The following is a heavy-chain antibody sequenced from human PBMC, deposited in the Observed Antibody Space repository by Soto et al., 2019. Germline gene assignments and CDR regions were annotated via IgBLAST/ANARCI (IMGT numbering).Heavy chain of an antibody. CDR3: ASVMLRFSYGIDV. D-gene: IGHD3-3*01. Sequence: PGGSLRLSCAASGLTFSSYEMHWVRQAPGKGLEWVSYISKSGSIIYYTDSVKGRFTISRDNAKNSLYLEMNSLRAEDSAVYFCASVMLRFSYGIDVWGQGTTVTVSS. CDR2: ISKSGSII. CDR1: GLTFSSYE. V-gene: IGHV3-48*03. J-gene: IGHJ6*02.